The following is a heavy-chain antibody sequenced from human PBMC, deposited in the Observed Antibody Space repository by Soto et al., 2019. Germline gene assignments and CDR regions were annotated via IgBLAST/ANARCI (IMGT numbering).Heavy chain of an antibody. CDR3: AKAGPHFDS. Sequence: QVQLVESGGGVVQPGRSLRLSCAASGFIFSNFGMHWVRQAPGKGLEWVAMISYDGSNEYHADSVKGRFTISRDNSKSTLYLQMNSLRTDDTAVYYCAKAGPHFDSWGQGTLVTVSS. CDR1: GFIFSNFG. J-gene: IGHJ4*02. D-gene: IGHD7-27*01. V-gene: IGHV3-30*18. CDR2: ISYDGSNE.